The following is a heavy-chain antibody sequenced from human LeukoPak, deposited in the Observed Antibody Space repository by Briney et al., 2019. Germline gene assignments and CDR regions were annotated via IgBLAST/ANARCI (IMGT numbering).Heavy chain of an antibody. CDR1: GFTFSTYW. Sequence: GGSLRLSCAASGFTFSTYWMNWVRQAPGKGLEWVSYISSSSSTIYYADSVKGRFTISRDNAKNSLYLQMNSLRAEDTAVYYCARESDSSGYFYWGQGTLVTVSS. CDR3: ARESDSSGYFY. J-gene: IGHJ4*02. V-gene: IGHV3-48*04. D-gene: IGHD3-22*01. CDR2: ISSSSSTI.